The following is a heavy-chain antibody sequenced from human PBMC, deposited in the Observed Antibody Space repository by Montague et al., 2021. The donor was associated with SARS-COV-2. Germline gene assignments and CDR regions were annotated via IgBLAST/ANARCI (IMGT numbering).Heavy chain of an antibody. CDR1: GGSISSGGYY. D-gene: IGHD5-18*01. CDR3: ARDIFRRTPDTPMGYYYYGMDL. Sequence: TLSLTCTVSGGSISSGGYYWSWIRQHPGKGLEWIGYIYYSGSTYYNPSLKSRVTISVDTSKNQFSLKLSSVTAADTAVYYCARDIFRRTPDTPMGYYYYGMDLWGQGTTVTVSS. J-gene: IGHJ6*02. V-gene: IGHV4-31*03. CDR2: IYYSGST.